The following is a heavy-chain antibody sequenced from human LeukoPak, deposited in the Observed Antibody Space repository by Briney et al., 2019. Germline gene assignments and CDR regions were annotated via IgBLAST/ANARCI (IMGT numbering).Heavy chain of an antibody. Sequence: PLETLSLTCTVSGGSISSYYWSWIRQPPGKGLEWIGYIYYSGSTNYNPSLKSQVTISVDTSKNQFSLKLSSVTAADTAVYYCARGDIVVVTDWGQGTLVTVSS. CDR3: ARGDIVVVTD. CDR2: IYYSGST. V-gene: IGHV4-59*01. D-gene: IGHD2-21*02. CDR1: GGSISSYY. J-gene: IGHJ4*02.